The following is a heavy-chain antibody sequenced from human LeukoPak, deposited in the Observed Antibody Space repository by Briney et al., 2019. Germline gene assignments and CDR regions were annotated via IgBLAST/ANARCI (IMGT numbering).Heavy chain of an antibody. J-gene: IGHJ4*02. D-gene: IGHD2-15*01. CDR3: AKDGGFTLSSTSPKPFDY. CDR2: ISGSAGIT. CDR1: EFTFSSYA. V-gene: IGHV3-23*01. Sequence: GGSLRLSCAASEFTFSSYAMSWVRQAPGKGLEWVSAISGSAGITFYADSVKGRFTISRDNSKNTLYLQMNSLRAEDTAVYYCAKDGGFTLSSTSPKPFDYWGQGTLVTVSS.